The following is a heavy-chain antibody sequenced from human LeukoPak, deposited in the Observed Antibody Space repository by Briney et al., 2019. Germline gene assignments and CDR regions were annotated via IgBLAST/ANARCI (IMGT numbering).Heavy chain of an antibody. Sequence: PGGSLRLSCAVSGFTFSSYGMHWVRQAPGKGLEWVAFIRYGGSNKYYADSVKGRFTISRDNSKNTLYLQMNSLRTEDTAMYYCAKDLRAGSGSPYYFHYWGQGTLVIVSS. CDR3: AKDLRAGSGSPYYFHY. J-gene: IGHJ4*02. V-gene: IGHV3-30*02. CDR1: GFTFSSYG. D-gene: IGHD1-26*01. CDR2: IRYGGSNK.